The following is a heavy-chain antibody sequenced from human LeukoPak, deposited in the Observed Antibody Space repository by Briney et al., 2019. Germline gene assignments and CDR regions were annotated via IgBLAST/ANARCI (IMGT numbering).Heavy chain of an antibody. Sequence: ASVKVSCKASGGTFSSYAISWVRQAPGRGLEWMGGIIPIFGTANYAQRFQGRVTITADESTSTAYMGLSSLRSEDTAVYYCARGSITGTPKRFDYWGQGTLVTVSS. CDR2: IIPIFGTA. D-gene: IGHD1-20*01. J-gene: IGHJ4*02. V-gene: IGHV1-69*13. CDR3: ARGSITGTPKRFDY. CDR1: GGTFSSYA.